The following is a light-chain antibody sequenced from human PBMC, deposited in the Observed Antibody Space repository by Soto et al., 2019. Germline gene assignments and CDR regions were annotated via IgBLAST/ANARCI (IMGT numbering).Light chain of an antibody. Sequence: IVLTQSPATLSLSPGNRATLSCRASQNISSYLIWYQQKPGQSPRVLIYDVSNRATGIPTRFSGSGSGTDFTLTISRLEPEDFAVYYCQQYGSSPITFGQGTRLEIK. V-gene: IGKV3-20*01. J-gene: IGKJ5*01. CDR1: QNISSY. CDR3: QQYGSSPIT. CDR2: DVS.